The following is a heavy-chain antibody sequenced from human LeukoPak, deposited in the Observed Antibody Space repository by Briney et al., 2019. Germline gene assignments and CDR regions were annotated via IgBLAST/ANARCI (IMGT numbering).Heavy chain of an antibody. D-gene: IGHD2-2*01. CDR3: AREGYCSSTSCLNAFEI. Sequence: SETLSLTCAVYGGSFSGYYWSWIRQPPGKGLEWIGEINHSGSTNYNPSLKSRVIISLGTSKNQFSLKLSSVTAADTAVYYCAREGYCSSTSCLNAFEIWGQGTMVTVSS. V-gene: IGHV4-34*01. CDR1: GGSFSGYY. J-gene: IGHJ3*02. CDR2: INHSGST.